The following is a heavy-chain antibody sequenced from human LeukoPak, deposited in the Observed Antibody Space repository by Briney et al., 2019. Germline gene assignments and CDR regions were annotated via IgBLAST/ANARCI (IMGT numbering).Heavy chain of an antibody. CDR1: GFTFSNYW. Sequence: PGGSLRLSCAASGFTFSNYWMHWVRQVPGKGLVWVSRINPGGSSTTYADSVRGRFTIPRDNAKNTLYLQMDSLRAEDTGVYYCARSNQADDYWGQGTLVTVSS. CDR3: ARSNQADDY. V-gene: IGHV3-74*01. CDR2: INPGGSST. D-gene: IGHD1-14*01. J-gene: IGHJ4*02.